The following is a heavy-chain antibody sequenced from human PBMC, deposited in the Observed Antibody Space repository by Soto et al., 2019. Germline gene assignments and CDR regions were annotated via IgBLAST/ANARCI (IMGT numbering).Heavy chain of an antibody. D-gene: IGHD1-7*01. V-gene: IGHV1-69*01. Sequence: QVQLVQSGAEVKKPGSSVKVSCKASGGTFSSYAISWVRQAPGQGLEWMGGIIPIFGTANYEQKFQGRVTITADESTSTAYMELSSLRSEDTAVYYCARGGTTTLEYYFDYWGQGTLVTVSS. CDR1: GGTFSSYA. CDR3: ARGGTTTLEYYFDY. CDR2: IIPIFGTA. J-gene: IGHJ4*02.